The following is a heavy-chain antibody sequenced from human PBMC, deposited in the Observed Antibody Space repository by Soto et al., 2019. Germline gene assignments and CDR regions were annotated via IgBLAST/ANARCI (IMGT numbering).Heavy chain of an antibody. V-gene: IGHV4-61*01. CDR2: IHNSGTT. J-gene: IGHJ4*02. CDR1: GGSVNSDNYY. Sequence: SETLSLTCNVSGGSVNSDNYYWTWVRQPPGKGLGWIGNIHNSGTTNYNPSLQNRVTISIDTSKNQYSRKLTSVTAADAALYYCARDIRGFSRALDYWGRGTPVTVSS. D-gene: IGHD5-18*01. CDR3: ARDIRGFSRALDY.